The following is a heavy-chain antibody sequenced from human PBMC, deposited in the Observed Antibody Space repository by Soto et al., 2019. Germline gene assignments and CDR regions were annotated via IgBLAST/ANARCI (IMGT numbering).Heavy chain of an antibody. V-gene: IGHV4-39*01. Sequence: SETLSLTCTVSGGSISSSSYYWGWIRQPPGKGLEWIGSIYYSGSTYYNPSLKSRVTISVDTSKNQFSLKLGSVTAADTAVYYCARHGREKVSRYSSSWYPKEANWFDPWGQGTLVTVSS. CDR1: GGSISSSSYY. CDR2: IYYSGST. CDR3: ARHGREKVSRYSSSWYPKEANWFDP. D-gene: IGHD6-13*01. J-gene: IGHJ5*02.